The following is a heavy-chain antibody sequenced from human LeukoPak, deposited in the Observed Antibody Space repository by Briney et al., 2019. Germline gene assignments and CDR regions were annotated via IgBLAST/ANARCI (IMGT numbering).Heavy chain of an antibody. J-gene: IGHJ4*02. CDR1: GGSISISTYY. CDR2: IYSSGST. Sequence: SQTLSLTCTVSGGSISISTYYWAWVRQPPGKGLEWIGSIYSSGSTDYNPFLKSRVTVSVDTPKNQFSPKLSAVTAADTAVYYCARQFDYWGQGTLVTVSS. V-gene: IGHV4-39*01. CDR3: ARQFDY.